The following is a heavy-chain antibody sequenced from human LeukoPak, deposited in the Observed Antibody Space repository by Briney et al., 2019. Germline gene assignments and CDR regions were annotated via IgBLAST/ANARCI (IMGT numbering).Heavy chain of an antibody. D-gene: IGHD3-10*01. CDR3: ARHARYGPGSYYPYYFDY. CDR2: IYYSGST. V-gene: IGHV4-39*01. CDR1: GGSISSSSYY. Sequence: SETLSLTCTVSGGSISSSSYYWGWIRQPPGKGLEWIGSIYYSGSTYYNPSLKSRVTISVDTSKNQFSLKLSSVTAADTAVYYCARHARYGPGSYYPYYFDYWGQGTLVTVSS. J-gene: IGHJ4*02.